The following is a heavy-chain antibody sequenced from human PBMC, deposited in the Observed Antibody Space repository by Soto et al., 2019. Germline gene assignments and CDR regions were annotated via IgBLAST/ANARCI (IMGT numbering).Heavy chain of an antibody. CDR2: IYYSGST. CDR1: GGSISSSSYY. Sequence: SETLSLTCTVSGGSISSSSYYWGWIRQPPGKGLEWIGSIYYSGSTYYNPSLKSRVTISVDTSKNRFSLKLSSVTAADTAVYYCARPSGGYSGYVPYYYYYMDVWGKGTTVTVSS. J-gene: IGHJ6*03. V-gene: IGHV4-39*01. D-gene: IGHD5-12*01. CDR3: ARPSGGYSGYVPYYYYYMDV.